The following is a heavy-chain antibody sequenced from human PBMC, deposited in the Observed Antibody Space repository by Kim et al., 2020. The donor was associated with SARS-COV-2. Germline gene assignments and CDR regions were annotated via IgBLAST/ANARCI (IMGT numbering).Heavy chain of an antibody. J-gene: IGHJ4*02. D-gene: IGHD3-10*01. CDR3: ARSEDYYGSCLPID. CDR1: GFTFSSYW. V-gene: IGHV3-7*01. Sequence: GGSLRLSCAASGFTFSSYWMSWVRQAPGKGLEWVANIKQDGSEKYYVDSVKGRFTISRDNAKNSLYLQMNSLRAEDTAVYYCARSEDYYGSCLPIDWGQGTLVTVSS. CDR2: IKQDGSEK.